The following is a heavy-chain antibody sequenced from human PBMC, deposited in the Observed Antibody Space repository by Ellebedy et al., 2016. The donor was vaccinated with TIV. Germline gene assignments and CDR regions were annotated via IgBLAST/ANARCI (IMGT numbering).Heavy chain of an antibody. V-gene: IGHV1-69*13. CDR1: GGTFSSYA. CDR2: IIPIFGTA. J-gene: IGHJ6*02. Sequence: SVKVSXKASGGTFSSYAISWVRQAPGQGLEWMGGIIPIFGTANYAQKFQGRVTITADESTSTAYMELSSLRSEDTAVYYCAREGSGEGGMDVWGQGTTVTVSS. CDR3: AREGSGEGGMDV. D-gene: IGHD3-10*01.